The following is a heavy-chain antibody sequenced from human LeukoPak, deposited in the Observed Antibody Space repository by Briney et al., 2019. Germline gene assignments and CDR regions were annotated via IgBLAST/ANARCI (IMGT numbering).Heavy chain of an antibody. CDR1: GGSISSYY. J-gene: IGHJ4*02. Sequence: SETLSLTCTVSGGSISSYYWGWIRQPPGKGLEWIGSIYYSGSTYYNPSLKSRVTISVDTSKNQFSLKLSSVTAADTAVYYCARLLGYSSSWYEGYFDYWGQGTLVTVSS. V-gene: IGHV4-39*01. CDR3: ARLLGYSSSWYEGYFDY. D-gene: IGHD6-13*01. CDR2: IYYSGST.